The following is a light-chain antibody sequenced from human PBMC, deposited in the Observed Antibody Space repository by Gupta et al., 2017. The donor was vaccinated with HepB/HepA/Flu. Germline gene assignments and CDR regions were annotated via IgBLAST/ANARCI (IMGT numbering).Light chain of an antibody. J-gene: IGKJ4*01. Sequence: DIQLTQTQSFFSASVGDTVTITCRASPAIRSHLAWHQQNSGRAPKLLISFASALQSGVPSRFNGSGSGTEFTLTISNLQPEDFATYYCQHFDHYPLYFGGGTKVAI. V-gene: IGKV1-9*01. CDR1: PAIRSH. CDR2: FAS. CDR3: QHFDHYPLY.